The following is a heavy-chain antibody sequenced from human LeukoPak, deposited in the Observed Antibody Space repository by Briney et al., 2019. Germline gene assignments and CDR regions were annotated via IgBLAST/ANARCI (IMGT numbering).Heavy chain of an antibody. CDR2: INPNSGGT. J-gene: IGHJ4*02. CDR3: ATGRRYYDMLTGYYIQIHPFDY. Sequence: ASVTVSFKASGYTFTGYYMHWLRQPPGQGLEWMGLINPNSGGTNYAQKFQGRVTMTRDTSISTAYMELSRLRSDDTAVYYCATGRRYYDMLTGYYIQIHPFDYWGQGTLVTASS. D-gene: IGHD3-9*01. CDR1: GYTFTGYY. V-gene: IGHV1-2*02.